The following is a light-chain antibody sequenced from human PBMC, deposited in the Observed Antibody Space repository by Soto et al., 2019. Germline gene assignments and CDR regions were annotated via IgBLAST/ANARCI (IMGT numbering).Light chain of an antibody. Sequence: LTQSRATLSLSPGERATLSGGASQSVSSNLAWYQQKPGQAPRLLIYGASTRATGIPARFSGSGSGTEFTLTISSLQSEDFAVYYCQQYNNWPQTFGQGTKVDI. CDR1: QSVSSN. CDR3: QQYNNWPQT. J-gene: IGKJ1*01. V-gene: IGKV3-15*01. CDR2: GAS.